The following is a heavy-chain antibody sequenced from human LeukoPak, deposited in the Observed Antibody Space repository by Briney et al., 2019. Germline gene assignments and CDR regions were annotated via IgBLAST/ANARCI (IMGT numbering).Heavy chain of an antibody. D-gene: IGHD2-2*01. Sequence: TSSETLSLTCVVSGGSISSTSYYWGWIRQPPGKGLEWIASMYSSGTTYYNPSLKSRVTISVDTSKNQFSLKLSSVTAADTAVYYCARGPPDCSSTSCYAFDAFDIWGQGTMVTVSS. CDR3: ARGPPDCSSTSCYAFDAFDI. CDR2: MYSSGTT. J-gene: IGHJ3*02. V-gene: IGHV4-39*07. CDR1: GGSISSTSYY.